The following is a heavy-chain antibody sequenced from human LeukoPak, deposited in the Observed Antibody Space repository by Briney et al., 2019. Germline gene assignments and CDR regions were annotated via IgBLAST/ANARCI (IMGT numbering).Heavy chain of an antibody. Sequence: ASVKVSCKASGYTFTSYFIHWVRQAPRQGLEWMGLITPTSGSTIYAQKFQGRVTMTRDTSTTTVYMELSSLISEDTAVYYCARAGDDEESYYYMDVWGRGTKVTVSS. V-gene: IGHV1-46*01. CDR1: GYTFTSYF. CDR3: ARAGDDEESYYYMDV. CDR2: ITPTSGST. J-gene: IGHJ6*03. D-gene: IGHD3-16*01.